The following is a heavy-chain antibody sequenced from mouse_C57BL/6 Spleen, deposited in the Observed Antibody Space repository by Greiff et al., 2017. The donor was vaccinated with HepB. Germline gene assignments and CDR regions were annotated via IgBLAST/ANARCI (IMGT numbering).Heavy chain of an antibody. CDR3: AREALYYAMDY. D-gene: IGHD3-1*01. J-gene: IGHJ4*01. CDR1: GYTFTDYY. CDR2: INPNNGGT. Sequence: EVQLQQSGPELVKPGASVKISCKASGYTFTDYYMNWVKQSNGKSLEWIGDINPNNGGTSYNQKFKGKATLTVDKSSSTAYMELRSLTSEDSAVYYCAREALYYAMDYWGQGTSVTVSS. V-gene: IGHV1-26*01.